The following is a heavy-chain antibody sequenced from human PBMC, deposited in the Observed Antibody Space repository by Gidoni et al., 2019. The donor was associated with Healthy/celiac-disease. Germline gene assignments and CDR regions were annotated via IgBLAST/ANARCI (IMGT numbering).Heavy chain of an antibody. CDR2: IKQDGSEK. D-gene: IGHD3-22*01. V-gene: IGHV3-7*02. CDR3: AMRSYYYDSSLFDY. J-gene: IGHJ4*02. Sequence: EVQLVESVGGLVQPGGSLRLSCAASGFTFSSYWMSWVRQAPGKGLEWVANIKQDGSEKYYVDSVKGRFTISRDNAKNSLYLQMNSLRAEDTAVYYCAMRSYYYDSSLFDYWGQGTLVTVSS. CDR1: GFTFSSYW.